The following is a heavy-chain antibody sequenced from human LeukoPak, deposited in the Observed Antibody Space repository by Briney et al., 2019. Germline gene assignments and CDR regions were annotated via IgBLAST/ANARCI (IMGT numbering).Heavy chain of an antibody. CDR3: ARELITKADAFDI. J-gene: IGHJ3*02. D-gene: IGHD1-20*01. CDR2: FYARGNT. Sequence: TPSETLSITCNVSGGSISNYYWNWIRQPAGKGLEWIGRFYARGNTNYNPSLKSRVTMSVDTSKNQLSLKLTSVTAADTAVYYCARELITKADAFDIWGQGTMVTVSS. V-gene: IGHV4-4*07. CDR1: GGSISNYY.